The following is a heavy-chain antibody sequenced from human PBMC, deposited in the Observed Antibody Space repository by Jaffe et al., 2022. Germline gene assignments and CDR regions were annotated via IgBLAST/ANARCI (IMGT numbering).Heavy chain of an antibody. D-gene: IGHD5-12*01. CDR2: IKSKTDGGTT. Sequence: EVQLVESGGGLVKPGGSLRLSCAASGFTFSNAWMSWVRQAPGKGLEWVGRIKSKTDGGTTDYAAPVKGRFTISRDDSKNTLYLQMNSLKTEDTAVYYCTTERGSFEYSGYDHYFDYWGQGTLVTVSS. CDR1: GFTFSNAW. J-gene: IGHJ4*02. CDR3: TTERGSFEYSGYDHYFDY. V-gene: IGHV3-15*01.